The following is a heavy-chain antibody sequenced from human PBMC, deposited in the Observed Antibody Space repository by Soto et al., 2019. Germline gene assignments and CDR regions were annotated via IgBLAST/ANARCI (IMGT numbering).Heavy chain of an antibody. J-gene: IGHJ4*02. CDR3: ARVASDYINSVDH. CDR2: IGGSGGNR. Sequence: EVQLLESGGGLVLPGGSLRLSCAASGFTFNAYAMTWVRQAPGKGLEWVSAIGGSGGNRYYAASVKGRFTISRDNSKDALDLQMNSLRVGDTAVYYCARVASDYINSVDHWGQGILVTFSS. CDR1: GFTFNAYA. D-gene: IGHD4-4*01. V-gene: IGHV3-23*01.